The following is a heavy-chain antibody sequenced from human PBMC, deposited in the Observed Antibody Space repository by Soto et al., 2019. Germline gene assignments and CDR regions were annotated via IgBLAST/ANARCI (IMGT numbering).Heavy chain of an antibody. Sequence: QVQLVQSGAEVKKPGASVKVSCKASGYTFTSYGISWVRQAPGQGLEWMGWISASNGNTNYAQKLQGRVTMTTDTSTSTAYMELRSLRSDDTAVYYCATRARTYYYDSSGPKIGMDVWGQGTTVTVAS. CDR1: GYTFTSYG. CDR2: ISASNGNT. V-gene: IGHV1-18*01. CDR3: ATRARTYYYDSSGPKIGMDV. D-gene: IGHD3-22*01. J-gene: IGHJ6*02.